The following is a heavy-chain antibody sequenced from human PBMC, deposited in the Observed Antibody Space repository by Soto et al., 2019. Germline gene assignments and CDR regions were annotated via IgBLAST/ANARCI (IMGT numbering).Heavy chain of an antibody. CDR2: ISYDGSNK. CDR3: AKDPFWQGIQLWSHIDY. Sequence: PGGSLRLSCAASGFTFSSYGMHWVRQAPGKGLEWVAVISYDGSNKYYADSVKGRFTISRDNSKNTLYLQMNSLRAEDTAVYYCAKDPFWQGIQLWSHIDYWGQGTLVTVSS. D-gene: IGHD5-18*01. J-gene: IGHJ4*02. V-gene: IGHV3-30*18. CDR1: GFTFSSYG.